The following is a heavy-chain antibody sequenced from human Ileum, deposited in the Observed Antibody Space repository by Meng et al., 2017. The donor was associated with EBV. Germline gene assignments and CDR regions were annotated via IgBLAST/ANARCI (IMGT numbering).Heavy chain of an antibody. CDR2: IYYSGNT. J-gene: IGHJ4*02. V-gene: IGHV4-30-4*01. CDR3: ARVLEYSSSGSGGCDY. D-gene: IGHD3-10*01. Sequence: QVQLQESGPGLVKPSQTLSLTCAVSGGSINGGNYYWSWIRQPPGKGLEWIGYIYYSGNTYYNPSLKSRVTISVDTSKNQFSLNLNSVTAADTAVYYCARVLEYSSSGSGGCDYWGPGTMVTVSA. CDR1: GGSINGGNYY.